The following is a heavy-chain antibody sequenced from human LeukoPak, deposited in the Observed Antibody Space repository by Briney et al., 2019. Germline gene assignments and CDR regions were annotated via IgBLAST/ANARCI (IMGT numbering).Heavy chain of an antibody. D-gene: IGHD3-22*01. CDR1: GFTFSNNA. Sequence: GGSLRLSCSASGFTFSNNALHWVRQAPGKGLEYVSGISGNGDSTYYANSVKGRFTISRDNSKNTLYLQMGTLRAEDMAVYYCAREYYYEELDYWGQGTLVTVSS. V-gene: IGHV3-64*01. CDR2: ISGNGDST. J-gene: IGHJ4*02. CDR3: AREYYYEELDY.